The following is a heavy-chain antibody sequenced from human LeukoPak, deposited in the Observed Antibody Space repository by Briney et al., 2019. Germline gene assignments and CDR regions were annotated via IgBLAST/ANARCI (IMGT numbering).Heavy chain of an antibody. V-gene: IGHV4-39*07. CDR2: IHYSGST. D-gene: IGHD3-3*01. Sequence: SETLSLTCTVSGGSISSSSYYWAWIRQPPGKGLEWIGSIHYSGSTYYNPSLKSRITISVDTSKNQFSLKLSSVTAADTAVYYCARTYYDFWSGYYYYYMDVWGKGTTVTVSS. CDR3: ARTYYDFWSGYYYYYMDV. J-gene: IGHJ6*03. CDR1: GGSISSSSYY.